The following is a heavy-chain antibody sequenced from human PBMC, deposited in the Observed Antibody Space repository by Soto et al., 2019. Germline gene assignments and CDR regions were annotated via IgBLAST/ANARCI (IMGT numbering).Heavy chain of an antibody. CDR2: IFPDDSDT. CDR1: GYILTTSC. D-gene: IGHD3-22*01. J-gene: IGHJ4*02. V-gene: IGHV5-51*01. CDR3: ARNHSYWYDNSNYESRLDY. Sequence: VEALKISFKGSGYILTTSCIGWVFQMPLKVLHWIGIIFPDDSDTRYSPSFQVHVTISVDKSISTAYLQWSGLKASDTAMYYCARNHSYWYDNSNYESRLDYWGQGTPVPVSS.